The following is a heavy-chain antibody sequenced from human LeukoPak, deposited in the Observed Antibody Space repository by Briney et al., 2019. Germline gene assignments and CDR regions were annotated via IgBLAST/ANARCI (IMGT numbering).Heavy chain of an antibody. Sequence: GGSLRLSCAASGFTFSSYAMSWVRQLPGKGLEWVSAISGSGGSTYYADSVKGRFTISRDNSKNTLYLQMNSLRAEDTAVYYCAKARDYDSSGYYFQHWGQGTLVTVSS. J-gene: IGHJ1*01. V-gene: IGHV3-23*01. CDR1: GFTFSSYA. CDR2: ISGSGGST. D-gene: IGHD3-22*01. CDR3: AKARDYDSSGYYFQH.